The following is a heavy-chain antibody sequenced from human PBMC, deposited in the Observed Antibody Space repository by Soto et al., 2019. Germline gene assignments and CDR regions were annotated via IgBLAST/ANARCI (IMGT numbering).Heavy chain of an antibody. CDR2: IKQDGSET. CDR3: VRENYFDY. V-gene: IGHV3-7*01. Sequence: EAQLVESGGGLVQPGGSLRLSCAGSGFIFRNYWMGWVRQAPGKRLEWVANIKQDGSETSYADSVKGRFTISRDNAKNSLYLQMSSLGADDTAVYYCVRENYFDYWGQGILVIVSS. CDR1: GFIFRNYW. J-gene: IGHJ4*02.